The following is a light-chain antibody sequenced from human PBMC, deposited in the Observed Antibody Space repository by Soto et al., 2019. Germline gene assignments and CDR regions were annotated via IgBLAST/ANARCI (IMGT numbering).Light chain of an antibody. CDR1: QSVSSN. V-gene: IGKV3-15*01. Sequence: EIVMTQSPATLYVSPGERDTLSCRASQSVSSNLAWYQQKPGQAPRLLIYVASTRATGIPARFINSGSAKESFLSIINLPFEKFVVDYCQLYKNWLMLTFGRGIKREV. CDR2: VAS. J-gene: IGKJ1*01. CDR3: QLYKNWLMLT.